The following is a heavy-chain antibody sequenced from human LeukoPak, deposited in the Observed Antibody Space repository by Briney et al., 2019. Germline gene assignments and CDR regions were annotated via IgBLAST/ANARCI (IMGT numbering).Heavy chain of an antibody. V-gene: IGHV5-51*01. CDR1: GYSFTSYW. J-gene: IGHJ6*03. CDR2: IYPGDSDT. CDR3: ARQTPIPSYYYYYYMDV. Sequence: GESLKISCKGSGYSFTSYWIGWVRQMPGKGLEWMGIIYPGDSDTRYSPSFQGQVTISADKSISTAYLQWSSLKASDTAMYYCARQTPIPSYYYYYYMDVWGKGTTVTVSS.